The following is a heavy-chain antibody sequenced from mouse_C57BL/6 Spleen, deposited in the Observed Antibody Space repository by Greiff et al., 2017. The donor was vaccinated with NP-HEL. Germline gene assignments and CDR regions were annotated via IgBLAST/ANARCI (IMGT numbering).Heavy chain of an antibody. Sequence: QVQLQQPGAELVKPGASVKMSCKASGYTFTSYWITWVKQRPGQGLEWIGDIYPGSGSTNYNEKFKSKATLTVDTSSSTAYMQLSSLTSEDSAVYYCARLRIYDGYYAPFAYWGQGTLVTVSA. CDR3: ARLRIYDGYYAPFAY. D-gene: IGHD2-3*01. V-gene: IGHV1-55*01. CDR2: IYPGSGST. J-gene: IGHJ3*01. CDR1: GYTFTSYW.